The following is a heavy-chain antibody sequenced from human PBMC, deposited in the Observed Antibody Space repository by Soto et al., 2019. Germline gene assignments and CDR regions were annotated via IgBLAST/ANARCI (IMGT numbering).Heavy chain of an antibody. CDR2: IWYDGSNK. CDR1: GFTFSSYG. CDR3: ARDPIGEYSSSPHGPYGMDV. D-gene: IGHD6-6*01. J-gene: IGHJ6*02. Sequence: EQLLESGGGLIEPGGSLRLSCAASGFTFSSYGMHWVRQAPGKGLEWVAVIWYDGSNKYYADSVKGRFTISRDNSKNTLYLQMNSLRAEDTAVYYCARDPIGEYSSSPHGPYGMDVWGQGTTVTVSS. V-gene: IGHV3-33*08.